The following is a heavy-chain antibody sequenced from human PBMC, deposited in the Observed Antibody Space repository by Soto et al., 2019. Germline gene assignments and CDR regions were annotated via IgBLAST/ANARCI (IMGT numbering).Heavy chain of an antibody. CDR3: ARHAPRNDMRDFDY. Sequence: PGGSLRLSCAASGFTFSNYVMSWVRQAPGKGLEWVSSISGSGDNTYYADSVKGRFTISRDNSKNQFSLRLNSVTAADTAVYYCARHAPRNDMRDFDYWGQGTQVTVSS. CDR1: GFTFSNYV. D-gene: IGHD1-1*01. V-gene: IGHV3-23*01. CDR2: ISGSGDNT. J-gene: IGHJ4*02.